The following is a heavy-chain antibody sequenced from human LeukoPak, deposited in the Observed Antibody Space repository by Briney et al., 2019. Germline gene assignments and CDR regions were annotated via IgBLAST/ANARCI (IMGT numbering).Heavy chain of an antibody. D-gene: IGHD2-2*01. J-gene: IGHJ4*02. CDR3: AKGPLRGTAAAIDY. CDR2: IYYSGST. V-gene: IGHV4-30-4*01. Sequence: SETLSLTCTVSGGSISSGDYYWSWIRQPPGKGLEWIGYIYYSGSTYYNPSLKSRVTISVDTSKNQFSLKLSSVTAADTAVYYCAKGPLRGTAAAIDYWGQGTLVTVSS. CDR1: GGSISSGDYY.